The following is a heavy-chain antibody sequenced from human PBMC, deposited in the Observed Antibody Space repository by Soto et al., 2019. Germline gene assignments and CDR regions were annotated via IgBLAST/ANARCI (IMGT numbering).Heavy chain of an antibody. J-gene: IGHJ6*02. CDR3: ARDRTIDTAMGYYGMDV. D-gene: IGHD5-18*01. CDR1: GVTLSSYA. V-gene: IGHV1-69*06. CDR2: IIPIFGTA. Sequence: ASVKVSCKASGVTLSSYAISWVRQAPGQGLEWMGGIIPIFGTANYAQKLQGRVTITADKSTSTAYMELSSLRSEDTAVYYCARDRTIDTAMGYYGMDVWGQGTTVTVSS.